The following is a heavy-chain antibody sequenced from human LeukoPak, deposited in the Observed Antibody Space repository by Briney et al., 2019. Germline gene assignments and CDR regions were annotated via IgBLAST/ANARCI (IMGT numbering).Heavy chain of an antibody. Sequence: GGSLRLSCATSGFTVSNNYMNWVRQAPGKGLEWVSVIYSGGTTYYADSVKGRFTISRDNSKSMLYLQMNSLRAEDTAVYYCASEYGSGSYFDYWGQGTLVTVSS. CDR2: IYSGGTT. CDR1: GFTVSNNY. CDR3: ASEYGSGSYFDY. J-gene: IGHJ4*02. D-gene: IGHD3-10*01. V-gene: IGHV3-66*01.